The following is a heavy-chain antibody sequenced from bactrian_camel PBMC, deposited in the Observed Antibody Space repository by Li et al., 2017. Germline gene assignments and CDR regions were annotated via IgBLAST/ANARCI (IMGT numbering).Heavy chain of an antibody. CDR3: FYRFESSDYPY. D-gene: IGHD3*01. J-gene: IGHJ4*01. V-gene: IGHV3S1*01. CDR1: RYTYKRNC. CDR2: IYAAIRPDDVRS. Sequence: HVQLVESGGGSVQAGGSLTLSCAAGRYTYKRNCMGWFRQVPGKEREGVAAIYAAIRPDDVRSYYADSVGGRFTISSDNAKPEDAAMYYCAASASFILTPRFYRFESSDYPYRGQGTQVTVS.